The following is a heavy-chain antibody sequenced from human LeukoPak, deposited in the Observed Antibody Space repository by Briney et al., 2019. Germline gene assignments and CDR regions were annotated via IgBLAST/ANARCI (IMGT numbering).Heavy chain of an antibody. CDR1: GYSFTSYW. J-gene: IGHJ4*02. CDR3: ARRIIPRYSSGWHYIDY. D-gene: IGHD6-19*01. CDR2: IYPGDSDT. Sequence: GESLKISCKGSGYSFTSYWIGWVRQMPGEGLEWMGIIYPGDSDTRYSPSFQGQVTISADKSISTAYLQWSSLKASDTAMYYCARRIIPRYSSGWHYIDYWGQGTLVTVSS. V-gene: IGHV5-51*01.